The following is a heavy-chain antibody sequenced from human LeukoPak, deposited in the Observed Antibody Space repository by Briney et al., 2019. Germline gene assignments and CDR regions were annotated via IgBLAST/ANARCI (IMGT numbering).Heavy chain of an antibody. V-gene: IGHV4-59*01. Sequence: SETLSLTCTVSGGSISSYYWSWIRQPPGKGLEWIGYIYYSGSTNYNPSLKSRVTISVDTSKNQFSLKLSSVTAADTAVYYCARLVVVGIYYYYYYMDVWGKGTTVTVSS. CDR3: ARLVVVGIYYYYYYMDV. D-gene: IGHD2-15*01. J-gene: IGHJ6*03. CDR2: IYYSGST. CDR1: GGSISSYY.